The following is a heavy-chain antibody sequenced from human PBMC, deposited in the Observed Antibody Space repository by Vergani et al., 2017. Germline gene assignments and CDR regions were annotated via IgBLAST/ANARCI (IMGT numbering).Heavy chain of an antibody. Sequence: QVQLAESGGGRVQPGRSLRLSCAASGFSFSGHAIHWVRQAPGKGLEWVAVMSNDGSKKYYADSVKGRFTISRDNSKNTLDLQMNSLRTQDTAVYYCAKAGSVTSGSLQYNFYMDVWGKGTTVTVS. J-gene: IGHJ6*03. CDR1: GFSFSGHA. D-gene: IGHD3-10*01. CDR3: AKAGSVTSGSLQYNFYMDV. V-gene: IGHV3-30*18. CDR2: MSNDGSKK.